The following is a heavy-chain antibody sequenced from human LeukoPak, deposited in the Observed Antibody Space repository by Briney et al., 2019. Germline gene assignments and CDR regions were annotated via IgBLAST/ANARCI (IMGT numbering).Heavy chain of an antibody. D-gene: IGHD5-24*01. CDR3: ARDAPHGDGYNYGY. J-gene: IGHJ4*02. CDR1: GFTFSTCP. CDR2: TDSNGGRT. V-gene: IGHV3-64*02. Sequence: GGSLRLSCVAFGFTFSTCPMHWVRQAPGKGLELVSSTDSNGGRTYYADSMKGRFTMSRDNSKNTVYLQMDSLRVEDMAVYYCARDAPHGDGYNYGYWGQGTLVTVSA.